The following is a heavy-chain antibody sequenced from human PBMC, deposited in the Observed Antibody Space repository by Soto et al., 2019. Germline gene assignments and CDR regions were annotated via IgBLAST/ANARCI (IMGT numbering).Heavy chain of an antibody. CDR2: SIPIFGTA. CDR3: ASGAHRSTVTMNSQLRPFDY. Sequence: QVQLVQSGAEVKKPGSSVKVSCKASGGTFSSYAISWVRQAPGQGLEWMGGSIPIFGTANSAQKFQGRVTITADASTSTAYMELSSLRSEDTAVYYCASGAHRSTVTMNSQLRPFDYWGQGTMVTVSS. V-gene: IGHV1-69*01. J-gene: IGHJ4*02. D-gene: IGHD4-4*01. CDR1: GGTFSSYA.